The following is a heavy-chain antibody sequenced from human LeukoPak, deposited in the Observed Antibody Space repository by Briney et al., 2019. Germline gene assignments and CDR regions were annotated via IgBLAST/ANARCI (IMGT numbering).Heavy chain of an antibody. CDR1: GYTFTGYY. CDR3: ARGGEVCSSTSCYRGHEY. Sequence: ASVKVSCKASGYTFTGYYMHWVRQAPGQGLEWMGRINPNSGGTTYAQKYQGRVTMTRDAPISTAYMELSRLRPDDTAVYYCARGGEVCSSTSCYRGHEYWGQGTLVTVSS. D-gene: IGHD2-2*01. CDR2: INPNSGGT. V-gene: IGHV1-2*06. J-gene: IGHJ4*02.